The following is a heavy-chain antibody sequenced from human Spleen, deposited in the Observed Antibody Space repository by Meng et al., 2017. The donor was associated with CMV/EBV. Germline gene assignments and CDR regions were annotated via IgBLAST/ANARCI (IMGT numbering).Heavy chain of an antibody. J-gene: IGHJ5*02. D-gene: IGHD2-2*01. CDR2: IYYSGST. Sequence: CAVSGGPIRSSHWWSWVRQPPGKGLEWIGEIYYSGSTNYNPSLKSRVTISIDKSKNQFSLILSSVTAADTAVYYCATLVPAAVNWFDPWGQGTLVTVSS. V-gene: IGHV4-4*02. CDR3: ATLVPAAVNWFDP. CDR1: GGPIRSSHW.